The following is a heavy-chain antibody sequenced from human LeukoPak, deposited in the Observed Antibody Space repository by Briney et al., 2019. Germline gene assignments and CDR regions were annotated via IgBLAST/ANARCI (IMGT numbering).Heavy chain of an antibody. Sequence: ASVKVSCTTSGYNFVIYGISWVRQAPGQGLEWMGRIGANNGNTNYAQKYQGRVTVTADTSTSTAYMELGSPRSDDTAVYYCARDLDNRNDMYYLDWWGQGTLVTVSS. J-gene: IGHJ4*02. CDR1: GYNFVIYG. CDR2: IGANNGNT. V-gene: IGHV1-18*01. CDR3: ARDLDNRNDMYYLDW. D-gene: IGHD1-14*01.